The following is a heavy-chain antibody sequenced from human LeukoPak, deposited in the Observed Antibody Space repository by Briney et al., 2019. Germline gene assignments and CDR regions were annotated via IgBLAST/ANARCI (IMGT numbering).Heavy chain of an antibody. D-gene: IGHD6-13*01. CDR2: VSWDGGFT. CDR3: AKGSGSWSRGDWFDP. V-gene: IGHV3-43D*03. Sequence: PGGSLRLSCAVSGFTFDNYAMHWVRQAPGKGLEWVSLVSWDGGFTYYADSVKGRFTVSRDNSKNSLYLQMTSLTTEDTALYHCAKGSGSWSRGDWFDPWGQGTLVTVSS. CDR1: GFTFDNYA. J-gene: IGHJ5*02.